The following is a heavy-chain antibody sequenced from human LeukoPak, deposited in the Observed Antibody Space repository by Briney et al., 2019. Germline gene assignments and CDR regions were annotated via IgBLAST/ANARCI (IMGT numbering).Heavy chain of an antibody. CDR3: ARGAMRPGY. J-gene: IGHJ4*02. V-gene: IGHV4-34*01. CDR1: GGSFSGYY. Sequence: SETLSLTCAVYGGSFSGYYWSWIRQPPGKGLEWIGEINHSGSTNYNPSLKSRVTISVDTSKNQFSLKLSSVTAADTAVYYCARGAMRPGYWGQGTLVTVSS. CDR2: INHSGST.